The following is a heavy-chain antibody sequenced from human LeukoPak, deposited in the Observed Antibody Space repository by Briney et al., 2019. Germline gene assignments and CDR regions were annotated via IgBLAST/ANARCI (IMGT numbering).Heavy chain of an antibody. Sequence: SETLSLTCTVSGGSIISNNHYWGWPRQPPGMGLEWFGSIYYSGGTAYNPSLRSLVTISVDTSKNQFSLKVNSVTAADTAVYYCAREVEYYDSSGYRPHAFDIWGQGTLVTVSA. V-gene: IGHV4-39*02. CDR3: AREVEYYDSSGYRPHAFDI. CDR1: GGSIISNNHY. J-gene: IGHJ3*02. CDR2: IYYSGGT. D-gene: IGHD3-22*01.